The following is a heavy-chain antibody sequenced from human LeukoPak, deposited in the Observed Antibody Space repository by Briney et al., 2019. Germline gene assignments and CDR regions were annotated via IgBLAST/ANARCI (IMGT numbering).Heavy chain of an antibody. CDR1: GFTVSSNS. V-gene: IGHV3-53*01. D-gene: IGHD4/OR15-4a*01. Sequence: GGSLRLSCTVYGFTVSSNSMSWVRQAPGKGLEWGSFIYSDNTHYSDSVKGRFTISRDNSKNTLYLQMNSLRDEDTAVYYCARRAGAYSHPYDYWGQGTLVTVSS. J-gene: IGHJ4*02. CDR2: IYSDNT. CDR3: ARRAGAYSHPYDY.